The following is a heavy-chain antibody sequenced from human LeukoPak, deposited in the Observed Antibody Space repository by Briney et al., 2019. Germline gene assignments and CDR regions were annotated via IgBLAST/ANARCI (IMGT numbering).Heavy chain of an antibody. CDR1: GYTFTSYG. V-gene: IGHV1-69*04. J-gene: IGHJ4*02. Sequence: SVKVSCKASGYTFTSYGISWVRQAPGQGLEWMGRIIPILGIANYAQKFQGRVTITADKSTSTAHMELSSLRSEDTAVYYCARGGDYGGKAYYFDYWGQGTLVTVSS. CDR3: ARGGDYGGKAYYFDY. D-gene: IGHD4-23*01. CDR2: IIPILGIA.